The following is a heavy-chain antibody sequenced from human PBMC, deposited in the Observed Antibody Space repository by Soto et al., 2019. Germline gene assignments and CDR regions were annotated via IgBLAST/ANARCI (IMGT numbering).Heavy chain of an antibody. J-gene: IGHJ4*02. CDR1: GFSFSNAW. CDR2: IKSRADGGTT. Sequence: LSCAASGFSFSNAWLSGVRQAQGKGLEWVGRIKSRADGGTTDYTAPVKGRFAISRDDSKNTLYLQMNSLKTEDTAVHYCPTASTSTKNYWGQGTLVTVSS. CDR3: PTASTSTKNY. V-gene: IGHV3-15*01. D-gene: IGHD3-10*01.